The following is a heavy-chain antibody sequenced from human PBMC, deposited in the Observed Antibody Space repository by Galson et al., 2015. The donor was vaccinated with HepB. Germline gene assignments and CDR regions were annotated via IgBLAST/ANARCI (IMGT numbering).Heavy chain of an antibody. J-gene: IGHJ4*02. D-gene: IGHD6-13*01. Sequence: SLRLSCAASGFTFSSYAMHWVRQAPGKGLEWVAVISYDGSNKYYADSVKGRFTISRDNSKNTLYLQMNSLRAEDTAVYYCARDGRWELVPSEMDFDYWGQGTLVTVSS. V-gene: IGHV3-30*04. CDR3: ARDGRWELVPSEMDFDY. CDR1: GFTFSSYA. CDR2: ISYDGSNK.